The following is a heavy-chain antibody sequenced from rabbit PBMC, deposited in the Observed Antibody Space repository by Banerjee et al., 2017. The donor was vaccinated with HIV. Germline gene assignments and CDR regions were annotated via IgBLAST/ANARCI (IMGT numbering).Heavy chain of an antibody. J-gene: IGHJ3*01. Sequence: QSLEESGGDLVKPGASLTLTCTASGFDFSSNAMCWVRQAPGKGLEWIACISGGSTCYATWAKGRFTISKTSSTTVTLQMTSLTAADTTTYFCARGSTRLDLWGQGTLVTVS. CDR1: GFDFSSNA. CDR2: ISGGST. V-gene: IGHV1S40*01. CDR3: ARGSTRLDL.